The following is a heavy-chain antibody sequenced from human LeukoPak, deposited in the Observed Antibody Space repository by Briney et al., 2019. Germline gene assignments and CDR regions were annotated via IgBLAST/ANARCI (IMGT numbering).Heavy chain of an antibody. Sequence: ASVKVSCKASGYTFSRYAMNWVRQAPGQGLEWMGWINTNTGNPTYAQGFTGRFVFSLHTSVSTAYLQISSLQAEDTAVYYCARGRGDYGGNYPLGDFDYWGQGTLVTVSS. CDR2: INTNTGNP. D-gene: IGHD4-23*01. J-gene: IGHJ4*02. CDR1: GYTFSRYA. V-gene: IGHV7-4-1*02. CDR3: ARGRGDYGGNYPLGDFDY.